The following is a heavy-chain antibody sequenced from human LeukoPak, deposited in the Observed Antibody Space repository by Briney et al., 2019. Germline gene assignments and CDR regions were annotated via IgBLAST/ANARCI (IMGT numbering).Heavy chain of an antibody. Sequence: ASVKVSCKASGYTFTGYYMHWVRQAPGQGLEWMGWINPNSGGTNYAQKFQGRVTMTRDTSISTAYMELSRLRSDDTAVYYCARLGPYYYGSGIDYWGQGTLVTVSS. CDR3: ARLGPYYYGSGIDY. D-gene: IGHD3-10*01. J-gene: IGHJ4*02. V-gene: IGHV1-2*02. CDR1: GYTFTGYY. CDR2: INPNSGGT.